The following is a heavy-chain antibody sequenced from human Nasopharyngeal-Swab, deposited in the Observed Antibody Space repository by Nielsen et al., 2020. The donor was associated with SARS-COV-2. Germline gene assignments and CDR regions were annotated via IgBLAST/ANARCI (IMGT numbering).Heavy chain of an antibody. CDR2: ISGSGGST. CDR1: GFTFSSYS. Sequence: ASLKIPCAASGFTFSSYSISWVRQAPGKGLEWVSAISGSGGSTYYADSVKGRFTISRDNSQNTLYLQMNSLRAEDTAVYYCAKVVSELRYYFDYWGQGTLVTVSS. CDR3: AKVVSELRYYFDY. D-gene: IGHD1-7*01. J-gene: IGHJ4*02. V-gene: IGHV3-23*01.